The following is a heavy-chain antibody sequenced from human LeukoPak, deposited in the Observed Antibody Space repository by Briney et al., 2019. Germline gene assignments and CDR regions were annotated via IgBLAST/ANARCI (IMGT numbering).Heavy chain of an antibody. J-gene: IGHJ4*02. CDR1: GFSFSTYD. CDR3: ARAVAGTDEIDS. D-gene: IGHD6-19*01. V-gene: IGHV3-13*01. Sequence: GGSLRLSCAGSGFSFSTYDMLWVRQAPGKGLEWVSAVGSGGDTYYAGSVKGRFTISRESANNSFYLQMNSLNAGDTAVYFCARAVAGTDEIDSWGQGTLVTVSS. CDR2: VGSGGDT.